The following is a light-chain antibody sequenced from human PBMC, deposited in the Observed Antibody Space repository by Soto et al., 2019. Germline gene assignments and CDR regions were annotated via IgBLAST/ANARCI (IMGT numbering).Light chain of an antibody. Sequence: DIQMTQSPSAMSASVGDRVTITCRASQSIGKHLNWYQQKPGKAPKFLIYGASTLQSGVPSRFTGSGSGTDFTLTVNSLQAEDFAIYYCQQSYSSPTTFGQGTRLENK. CDR2: GAS. CDR3: QQSYSSPTT. V-gene: IGKV1-39*01. CDR1: QSIGKH. J-gene: IGKJ5*01.